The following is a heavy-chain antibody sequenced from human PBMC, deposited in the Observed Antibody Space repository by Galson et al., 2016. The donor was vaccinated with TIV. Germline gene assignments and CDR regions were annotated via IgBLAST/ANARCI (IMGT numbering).Heavy chain of an antibody. J-gene: IGHJ6*02. CDR2: ISVSSDYI. Sequence: LRLSCAASGFTFSGHSMNWVRQAPGKGLEWVSSISVSSDYIYYGDSVKGRFTISRDNAKNSLFLQMNILRAEDTAVYYCARIIGYWEGYYAMDVWGQGTTVTVAS. D-gene: IGHD2-15*01. CDR1: GFTFSGHS. V-gene: IGHV3-21*06. CDR3: ARIIGYWEGYYAMDV.